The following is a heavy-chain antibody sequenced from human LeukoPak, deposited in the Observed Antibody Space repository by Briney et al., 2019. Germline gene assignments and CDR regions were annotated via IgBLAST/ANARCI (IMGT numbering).Heavy chain of an antibody. V-gene: IGHV1-69*05. D-gene: IGHD4-11*01. CDR2: IIPIFGTA. CDR1: GGTSSSYA. CDR3: ARAYYSNDYYYYYMDV. Sequence: ASVKVSCKASGGTSSSYAISWVRQAPGQGLEWMGGIIPIFGTANYAQKFQGRVTITTDESTSTAYMELSSLRSEDTAVYYCARAYYSNDYYYYYMDVWGKGTTVTVSS. J-gene: IGHJ6*03.